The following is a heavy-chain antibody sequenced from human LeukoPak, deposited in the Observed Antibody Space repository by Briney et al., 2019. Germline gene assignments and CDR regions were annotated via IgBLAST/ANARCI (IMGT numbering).Heavy chain of an antibody. J-gene: IGHJ6*02. CDR2: IYHSGST. CDR1: GGSISSSNW. Sequence: PSETLSLTCAVSGGSISSSNWWSWVRQPPGKGLEWIGEIYHSGSTNYNPSLKSRVTISVDKSKNQFSLKLSSVTAADTAVYYCARLSEANTMVRGYYGMDVWGQGTTVTVSS. V-gene: IGHV4-4*02. CDR3: ARLSEANTMVRGYYGMDV. D-gene: IGHD3-10*01.